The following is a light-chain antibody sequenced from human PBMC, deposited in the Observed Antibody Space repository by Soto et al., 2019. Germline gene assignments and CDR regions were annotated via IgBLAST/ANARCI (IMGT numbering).Light chain of an antibody. J-gene: IGKJ1*01. Sequence: DLQMTQSPSSLSASVGDRVTITCRASQSISSYLNWYQQKPGKAPKLLIYAASSLQSGVPSRFSGSGSGKDFTLTISNLQPEDSAIYYCQERKTFGQGTKVEIK. CDR1: QSISSY. CDR3: QERKT. V-gene: IGKV1-39*01. CDR2: AAS.